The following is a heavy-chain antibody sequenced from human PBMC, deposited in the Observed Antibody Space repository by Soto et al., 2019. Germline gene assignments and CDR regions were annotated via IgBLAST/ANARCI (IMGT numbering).Heavy chain of an antibody. D-gene: IGHD6-19*01. CDR1: GFTFSDFG. J-gene: IGHJ4*02. CDR3: ASPREGQWLVFDH. CDR2: ISKDGLDR. Sequence: PGGSLRLSCVVSGFTFSDFGMHWVRQSLGEGLAWVASISKDGLDRYYSESVRGRFTISRDDSKNTVFLQMNSLKVEDTAAYFCASPREGQWLVFDHWGQRTLVTVSS. V-gene: IGHV3-30*19.